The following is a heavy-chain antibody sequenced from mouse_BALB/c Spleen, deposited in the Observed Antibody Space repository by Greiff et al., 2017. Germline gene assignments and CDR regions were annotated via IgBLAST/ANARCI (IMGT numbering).Heavy chain of an antibody. J-gene: IGHJ4*01. CDR1: GFSLTSYD. CDR3: VRDRYYGSSYGAMDY. CDR2: IWTGGGT. D-gene: IGHD1-1*01. Sequence: QVQLQQSGPGLVAPSQSLSITCTVSGFSLTSYDISWIRQPPGKGLEWLGVIWTGGGTNYNSAFMSRLSISKDNSKSQVFLKMNSLQTDDTAIYYCVRDRYYGSSYGAMDYWGQGTSVTVSS. V-gene: IGHV2-9-2*01.